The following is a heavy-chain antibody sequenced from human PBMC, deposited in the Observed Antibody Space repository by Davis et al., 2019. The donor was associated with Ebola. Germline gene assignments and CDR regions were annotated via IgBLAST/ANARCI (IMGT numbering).Heavy chain of an antibody. D-gene: IGHD6-19*01. CDR3: ARGEQWLVSSLQN. CDR2: ISYDGSNK. J-gene: IGHJ4*02. Sequence: GESLKISCAASGFTFSSYAMHWVRQAPGKGLEWVAVISYDGSNKYYADSVKGRFTISRDNAKNTLYLQMNSLRAEDTAVYYCARGEQWLVSSLQNWGQGTLVTVSS. CDR1: GFTFSSYA. V-gene: IGHV3-30*04.